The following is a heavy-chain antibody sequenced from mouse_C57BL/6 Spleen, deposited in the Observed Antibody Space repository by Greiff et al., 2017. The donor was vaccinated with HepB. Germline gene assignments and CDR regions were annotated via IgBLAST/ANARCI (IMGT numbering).Heavy chain of an antibody. Sequence: QVQLQQPGAELVKPGASVKMSCKASGYTFTSYWITWVKQRPGQGLEWIGDIYPGSGSTNYNEKFKSKATLTVDTSSGTAYMQLSSLTSEDSAVYYCARGIYYYGSSRSPFDYWGQGTTLTVSS. CDR1: GYTFTSYW. CDR2: IYPGSGST. V-gene: IGHV1-55*01. J-gene: IGHJ2*01. D-gene: IGHD1-1*01. CDR3: ARGIYYYGSSRSPFDY.